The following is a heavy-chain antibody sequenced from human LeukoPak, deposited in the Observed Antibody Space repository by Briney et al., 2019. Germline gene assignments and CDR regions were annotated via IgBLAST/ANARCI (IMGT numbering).Heavy chain of an antibody. Sequence: PGGSLRLSCAASGFTFSTHNMNWVRQAPGKGLELVSYISSSSSTIYYADSVKGRFTISRDNAKNSLYLQMNSLRAEDTAVYYCARGRPVDCWGQGTLVTVSS. CDR1: GFTFSTHN. CDR2: ISSSSSTI. V-gene: IGHV3-48*01. CDR3: ARGRPVDC. J-gene: IGHJ4*02.